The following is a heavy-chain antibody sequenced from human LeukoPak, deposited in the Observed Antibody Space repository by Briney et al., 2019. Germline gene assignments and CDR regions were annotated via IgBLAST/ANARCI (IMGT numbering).Heavy chain of an antibody. J-gene: IGHJ3*02. V-gene: IGHV1-18*01. CDR2: ISAYNGNP. CDR1: GHTFTSYA. CDR3: TVVVAATGGEGDAFDI. Sequence: ASVKVSCKASGHTFTSYAMKWVRQAPGQGCEEMGWISAYNGNPNYAQKLPGRVTMTTDTSTSPAYMELRSLRSDDTAVYYCTVVVAATGGEGDAFDIWGQGTMVTVSS. D-gene: IGHD2-15*01.